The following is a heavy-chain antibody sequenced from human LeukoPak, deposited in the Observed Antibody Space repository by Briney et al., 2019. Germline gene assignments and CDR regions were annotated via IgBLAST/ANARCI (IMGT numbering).Heavy chain of an antibody. CDR3: ASLTTVTQGYFDS. J-gene: IGHJ4*02. V-gene: IGHV4-59*08. CDR1: GRSISSYY. Sequence: SEPLSLTCSVSGRSISSYYWSWIRDPPRKGLEWIGYIYYSGTTNYNPSLKSRLSISVDASKNQFSLKLSSVTATDTAVYYCASLTTVTQGYFDSWGEGTLVTVPS. CDR2: IYYSGTT. D-gene: IGHD4-17*01.